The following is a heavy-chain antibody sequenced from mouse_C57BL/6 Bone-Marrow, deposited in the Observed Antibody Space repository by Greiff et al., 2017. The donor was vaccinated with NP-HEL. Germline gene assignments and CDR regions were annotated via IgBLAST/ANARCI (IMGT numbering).Heavy chain of an antibody. J-gene: IGHJ2*01. CDR3: ARWDGSYDYFDY. D-gene: IGHD1-1*02. CDR1: GYAFTNYL. V-gene: IGHV1-54*01. CDR2: INPGSGGT. Sequence: VQLQQSGAELVRPGTSVKVSCKASGYAFTNYLIEWVKQRPGQGLEWIGVINPGSGGTNYNEKFKGKATLTADKSSSTAYMQLSSLTSEDAAVYFCARWDGSYDYFDYCGQGTTLTVSS.